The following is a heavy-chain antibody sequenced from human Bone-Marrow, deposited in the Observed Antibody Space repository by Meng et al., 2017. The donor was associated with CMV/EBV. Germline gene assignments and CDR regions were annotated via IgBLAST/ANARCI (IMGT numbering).Heavy chain of an antibody. Sequence: ASVKVSCKASGYTFTSYDINWVRQATGRGLEWMGWMNPNSGNTGYAQKFQGRVTITRNTSISTAYMELSSLRSEDTAVYYCASSSLLWFGESPHYYYGMDVWGQGTTVTVAS. CDR3: ASSSLLWFGESPHYYYGMDV. CDR2: MNPNSGNT. J-gene: IGHJ6*02. V-gene: IGHV1-8*03. CDR1: GYTFTSYD. D-gene: IGHD3-10*01.